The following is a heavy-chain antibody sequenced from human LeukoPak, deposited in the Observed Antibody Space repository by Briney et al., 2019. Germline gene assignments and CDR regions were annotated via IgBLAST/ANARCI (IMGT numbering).Heavy chain of an antibody. J-gene: IGHJ5*02. CDR3: ARGFYYGSGSYEFVPSNNWFDP. V-gene: IGHV1-2*02. CDR1: GYTFTGYY. Sequence: ASVKVSCKASGYTFTGYYMHWVRQAPGQGLEWMGWINPNSGGTNYAQKFQGRVTMTRDTSISTAYMELSRLRSDDTAVYYCARGFYYGSGSYEFVPSNNWFDPWGQGTLVTVSS. CDR2: INPNSGGT. D-gene: IGHD3-10*01.